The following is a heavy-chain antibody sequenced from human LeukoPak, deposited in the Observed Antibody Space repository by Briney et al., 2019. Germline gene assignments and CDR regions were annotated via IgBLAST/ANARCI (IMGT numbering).Heavy chain of an antibody. CDR3: ARHQDTYYFDY. CDR1: GFTFSSYN. CDR2: ISSSSSFI. J-gene: IGHJ4*02. D-gene: IGHD3-16*01. V-gene: IGHV3-21*01. Sequence: NPGRSLRLSCAASGFTFSSYNMNWVRQAPGKGLEWVSSISSSSSFIYYGDSVKGRFTISRDNAKNSLYLQMNSLRAEDTAVYYCARHQDTYYFDYWGQGTLVTVSS.